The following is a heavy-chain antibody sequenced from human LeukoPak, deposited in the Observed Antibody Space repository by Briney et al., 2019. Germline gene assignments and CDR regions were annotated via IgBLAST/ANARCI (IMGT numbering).Heavy chain of an antibody. CDR1: GYTFTSYY. J-gene: IGHJ5*02. D-gene: IGHD6-13*01. V-gene: IGHV1-69*13. CDR2: IIPIFGTA. Sequence: SVKVSCKASGYTFTSYYMHWVRQAPGQGLEWMGGIIPIFGTANYAQKFQGRVTITADESTSTAYMELSSLRSEDTAVYYCARGSSWFLNWFDPWGQGTLVTVSS. CDR3: ARGSSWFLNWFDP.